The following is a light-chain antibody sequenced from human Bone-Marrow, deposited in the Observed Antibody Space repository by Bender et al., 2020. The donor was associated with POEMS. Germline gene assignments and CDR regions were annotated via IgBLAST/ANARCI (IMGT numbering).Light chain of an antibody. CDR3: CSSGGSVL. J-gene: IGLJ2*01. CDR1: SSDVGGYDY. V-gene: IGLV2-8*01. Sequence: QSALTQPPSASGSPGQSVTISCTGTSSDVGGYDYVSWYQQHPGKAPKLIISEVTKRPSGLSNRFSGSTSGNTASLTISGLQAEDEADYYCCSSGGSVLFGGGTKLIVL. CDR2: EVT.